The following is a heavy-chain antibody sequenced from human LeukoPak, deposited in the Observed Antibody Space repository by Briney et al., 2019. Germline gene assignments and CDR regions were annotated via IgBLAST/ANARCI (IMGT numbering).Heavy chain of an antibody. V-gene: IGHV1-2*02. D-gene: IGHD3-9*01. CDR2: TNPNSGGT. Sequence: ASVKVSCKASGYTFTGYYMHWVRQAPGQGLEWMGWTNPNSGGTNYAQKFQGRVTMTRDTSISTAYMELSRLRSDDTAVYYCARDRGYYDILTGYYNGAFDIWGQGTMVTVSS. CDR1: GYTFTGYY. J-gene: IGHJ3*02. CDR3: ARDRGYYDILTGYYNGAFDI.